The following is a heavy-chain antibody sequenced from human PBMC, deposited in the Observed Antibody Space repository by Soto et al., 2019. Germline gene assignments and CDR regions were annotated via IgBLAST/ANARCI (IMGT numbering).Heavy chain of an antibody. CDR3: ARGIVVVPAAMEGIENYYYYYGMDV. CDR2: ISAYNGNT. V-gene: IGHV1-18*01. J-gene: IGHJ6*02. CDR1: GYTFTSYG. D-gene: IGHD2-2*01. Sequence: QVQLVQSGAEVKKPGASVKVSCKASGYTFTSYGISWVRQAPGQGLEWMGWISAYNGNTNYAQKLQGRVTMTTDTSTRTAYMELRSLRSDDTAVYYCARGIVVVPAAMEGIENYYYYYGMDVWGQGTTVTVSS.